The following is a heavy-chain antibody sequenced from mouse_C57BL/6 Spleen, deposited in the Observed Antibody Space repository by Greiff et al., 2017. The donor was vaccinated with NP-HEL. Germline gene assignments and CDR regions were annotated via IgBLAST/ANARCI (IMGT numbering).Heavy chain of an antibody. CDR3: TRVEDGYWYFDV. D-gene: IGHD2-3*01. J-gene: IGHJ1*03. CDR1: GFTFSSYA. V-gene: IGHV5-9-1*02. Sequence: EVKLVESGEGLVKPGGSLKLSCAASGFTFSSYAMSWVRQTPEKRLEWVAYISSGGDYIYYADTVKGRFTISRDNARNTLYLQMSSLKSEDTAMYYCTRVEDGYWYFDVWGTGTTVTVSS. CDR2: ISSGGDYI.